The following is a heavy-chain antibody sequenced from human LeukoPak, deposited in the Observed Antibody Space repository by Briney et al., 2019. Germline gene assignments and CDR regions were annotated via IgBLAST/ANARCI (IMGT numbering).Heavy chain of an antibody. J-gene: IGHJ4*02. Sequence: SETLSLTCTVSGGSISSYYWSWIRQPPGKGLEWIGYIYYSGSTNYNPSLKSRVTISVDTSKNQFSLKLSSVTAADTAVYYCAKGRFEETATIDYWGQGTLVTVSS. CDR3: AKGRFEETATIDY. V-gene: IGHV4-59*01. D-gene: IGHD5-24*01. CDR2: IYYSGST. CDR1: GGSISSYY.